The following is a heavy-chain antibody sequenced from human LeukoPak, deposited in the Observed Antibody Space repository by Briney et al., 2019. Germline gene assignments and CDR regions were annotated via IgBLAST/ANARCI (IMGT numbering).Heavy chain of an antibody. CDR2: ISGSGDNT. CDR3: AKRSVASGSGFDY. J-gene: IGHJ4*02. D-gene: IGHD1-26*01. CDR1: GFTFSSYA. Sequence: GGSLRLSCAASGFTFSSYAMSWVRQAPGKGLEWVSGISGSGDNTYYADSVKGRFTISRDNSKNTLYLQMNSLRAEDTAVYYCAKRSVASGSGFDYWGQGTLVTVSS. V-gene: IGHV3-23*01.